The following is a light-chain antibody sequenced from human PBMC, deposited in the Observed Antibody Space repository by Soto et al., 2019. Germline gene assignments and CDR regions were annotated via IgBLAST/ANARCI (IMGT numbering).Light chain of an antibody. V-gene: IGKV2-28*01. CDR2: LGF. CDR1: QSLLHSNGYTY. CDR3: MQSLQTPLT. Sequence: DIVMTQSPRSLPVTPGEPASISCKSSQSLLHSNGYTYLDWYLQKPGQSPQLLIYLGFNRASGVXDXXSGSGSGADCTRKISSVEAEDVGVYYFMQSLQTPLTFGGGTKVEIK. J-gene: IGKJ4*01.